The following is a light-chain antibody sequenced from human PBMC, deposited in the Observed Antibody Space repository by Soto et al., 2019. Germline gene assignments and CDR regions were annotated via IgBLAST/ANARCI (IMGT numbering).Light chain of an antibody. J-gene: IGKJ1*01. CDR2: GAS. Sequence: EIVLTQSPGTLSLSPGERATLSCRASQSVSSNYLAWYQRKPGQAPRLLIYGASSRATGIPDRFSGSGSGTDFTLTISRLEPEDFAVYYCQQYGSSTWTFGQGTKVEIK. V-gene: IGKV3-20*01. CDR1: QSVSSNY. CDR3: QQYGSSTWT.